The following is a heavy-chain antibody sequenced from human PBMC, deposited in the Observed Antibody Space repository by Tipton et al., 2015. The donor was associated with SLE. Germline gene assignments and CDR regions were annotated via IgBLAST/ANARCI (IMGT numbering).Heavy chain of an antibody. CDR1: GSPFSNYA. J-gene: IGHJ4*02. CDR2: IPGSGDRT. D-gene: IGHD3-3*01. V-gene: IGHV3-23*01. CDR3: ARSPVDYWNGYSA. Sequence: SLRLSCVDSGSPFSNYAMSWVRQAPGTGLEWVSAIPGSGDRTYYIDSVKGRFTISRDNSKNSLYLQMSGLRAEDTAVYYCARSPVDYWNGYSAWGPGTLVTVSS.